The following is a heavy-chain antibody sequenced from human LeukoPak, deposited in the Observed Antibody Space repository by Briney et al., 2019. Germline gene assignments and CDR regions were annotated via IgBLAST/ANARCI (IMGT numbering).Heavy chain of an antibody. J-gene: IGHJ4*02. CDR2: IYHSGST. V-gene: IGHV4-30-2*01. Sequence: SQTLSLTCTVSGGSISSGGYYWSWIRQPPGKGLEWIGYIYHSGSTYYNPPRESRVTISVDRSKNQFSLKLSSVTAADTAVYYCARDYEQLVLFDYWGQGTLVTVSS. D-gene: IGHD6-6*01. CDR3: ARDYEQLVLFDY. CDR1: GGSISSGGYY.